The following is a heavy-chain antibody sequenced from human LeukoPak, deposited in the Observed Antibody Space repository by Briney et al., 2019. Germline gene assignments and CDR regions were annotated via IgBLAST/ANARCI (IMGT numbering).Heavy chain of an antibody. J-gene: IGHJ3*02. Sequence: PGGSLRLSCAASGFTFSSYEINWVRQAPGRGLEWISYSTSSGSAALYADSVEGRFTISRDNAKNSLYLQMNSLRAEDTAVYYCARLGYCSGGSCYGARPFDIWGQGTMVTVSS. CDR1: GFTFSSYE. CDR2: STSSGSAA. V-gene: IGHV3-48*03. D-gene: IGHD2-15*01. CDR3: ARLGYCSGGSCYGARPFDI.